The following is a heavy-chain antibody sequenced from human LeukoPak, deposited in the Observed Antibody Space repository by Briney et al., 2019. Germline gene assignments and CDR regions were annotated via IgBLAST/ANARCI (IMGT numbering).Heavy chain of an antibody. D-gene: IGHD1-26*01. V-gene: IGHV4-34*01. CDR3: ARRTWEPLVDY. Sequence: SETLSLTCAVYGGSFSGYYWSWIRQPPGKGLEWIGEINHSGSTNYNPSPKSRVTISVDTSKDQFSLKLSSVTAADTAVYYCARRTWEPLVDYWGQGTLVTVSS. J-gene: IGHJ4*02. CDR2: INHSGST. CDR1: GGSFSGYY.